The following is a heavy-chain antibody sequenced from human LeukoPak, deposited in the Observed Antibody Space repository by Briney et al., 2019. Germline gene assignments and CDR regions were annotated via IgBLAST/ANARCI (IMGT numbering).Heavy chain of an antibody. V-gene: IGHV3-21*01. Sequence: GGSLRLSCTASVFTFSGYSMRWIRQAPWKGLEWVSSFGTRSTSIYHAGSVKGRFAISRDNAKNSLYLQMNSLRAEDTALYYCAREVSEGFDFWGQGTLVTVSS. CDR2: FGTRSTSI. CDR1: VFTFSGYS. J-gene: IGHJ4*02. CDR3: AREVSEGFDF. D-gene: IGHD3-22*01.